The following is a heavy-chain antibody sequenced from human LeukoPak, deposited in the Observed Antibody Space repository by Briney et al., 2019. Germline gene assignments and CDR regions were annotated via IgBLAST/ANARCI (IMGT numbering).Heavy chain of an antibody. V-gene: IGHV4-39*07. CDR2: INHSGST. Sequence: SETLSLTCTVSGGSISSSSYYWGWIRQPPGKGLEWIGEINHSGSTNYNPSLKSRVTISVDTSKNQFSLKLSSVTAADTAVYYCARLPQQLGPKGGYWGQGTLVTVSS. D-gene: IGHD6-13*01. CDR1: GGSISSSSYY. CDR3: ARLPQQLGPKGGY. J-gene: IGHJ4*02.